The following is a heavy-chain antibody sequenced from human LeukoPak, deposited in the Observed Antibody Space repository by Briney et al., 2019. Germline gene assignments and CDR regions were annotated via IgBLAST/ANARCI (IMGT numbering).Heavy chain of an antibody. V-gene: IGHV4-39*07. Sequence: PSETLSLTCTVSGDSISSSSYYWAWIRQPPGKGLEWIGSIYYSGSTHYNPSLKSRVTISVDTSKNQFSLKLSSVTAADTAVYYCARTEESGYSYRYFGYYYYMDVWGKGTTVTVSS. J-gene: IGHJ6*03. D-gene: IGHD5-18*01. CDR2: IYYSGST. CDR3: ARTEESGYSYRYFGYYYYMDV. CDR1: GDSISSSSYY.